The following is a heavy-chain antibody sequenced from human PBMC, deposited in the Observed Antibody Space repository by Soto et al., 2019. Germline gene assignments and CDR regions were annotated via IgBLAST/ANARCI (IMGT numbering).Heavy chain of an antibody. CDR2: IYYSGST. CDR1: GGSISSGDYY. J-gene: IGHJ5*02. V-gene: IGHV4-30-4*01. Sequence: SETLSLTCTVSGGSISSGDYYWSWIRQPPGKGLEWIGYIYYSGSTYYNPSLKSRVTISVDTSKNQFSLKLSSVTAADTAVYYCARGDYYGSGSYYTNWFDPWGKGTLVTVSS. D-gene: IGHD3-10*01. CDR3: ARGDYYGSGSYYTNWFDP.